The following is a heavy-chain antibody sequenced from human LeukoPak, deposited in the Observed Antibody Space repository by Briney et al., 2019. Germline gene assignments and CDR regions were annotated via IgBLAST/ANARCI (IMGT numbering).Heavy chain of an antibody. CDR2: IKQHGSEE. CDR1: GIMFSGYW. V-gene: IGHV3-7*01. CDR3: ASDGGPFDY. Sequence: PGGSLRLSCTASGIMFSGYWMRLVRQAPGKGLEWVANIKQHGSEEYYVDSVKGRLNISRDDAKKSVDLQMNSLRAEDTAVYYCASDGGPFDYWGQGTLVTVSS. D-gene: IGHD3-16*01. J-gene: IGHJ4*02.